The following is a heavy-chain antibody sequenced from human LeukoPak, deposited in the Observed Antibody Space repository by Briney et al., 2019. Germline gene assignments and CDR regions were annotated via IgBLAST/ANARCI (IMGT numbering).Heavy chain of an antibody. V-gene: IGHV3-23*01. D-gene: IGHD2-21*01. CDR3: AKGPYCGGDCYSGEDY. CDR2: ISGSGGST. CDR1: GFTFSSYA. J-gene: IGHJ4*02. Sequence: PGGSLRLSCAASGFTFSSYAMSWVRQAPGKGLEWVSAISGSGGSTYYADSVEGRFTISRDNSKNTLYLQMNSLRAEDTAVYYCAKGPYCGGDCYSGEDYWGQGTLVTVSS.